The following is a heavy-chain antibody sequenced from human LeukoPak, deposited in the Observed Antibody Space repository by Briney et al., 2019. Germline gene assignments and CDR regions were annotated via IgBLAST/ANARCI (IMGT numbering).Heavy chain of an antibody. D-gene: IGHD5-24*01. CDR3: ARHVRWLQLTLYFDI. Sequence: SGTLSLTCTVSGGSINTTSYYWGWIRQPPGKGLEWIGSIYYSGSTSYNPSLNSRVTISVDTSKKQFSLKLSSVTAADTAVYYCARHVRWLQLTLYFDIWGRGTLVTVSS. V-gene: IGHV4-39*01. CDR1: GGSINTTSYY. J-gene: IGHJ2*01. CDR2: IYYSGST.